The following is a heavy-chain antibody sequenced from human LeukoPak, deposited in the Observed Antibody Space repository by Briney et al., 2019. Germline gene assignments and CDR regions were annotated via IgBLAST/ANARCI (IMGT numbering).Heavy chain of an antibody. CDR3: ARDFFPTSYFDY. CDR2: IIPIFGTA. V-gene: IGHV1-69*05. D-gene: IGHD3-3*01. J-gene: IGHJ4*02. Sequence: SVKVSCKASGGTFSSYAISWVRQAPGQGLEWMGGIIPIFGTANYAQKLQGRVTMTTDTSTSTAYMELRSLRSDDTAVYYCARDFFPTSYFDYWGQGTLVTVSS. CDR1: GGTFSSYA.